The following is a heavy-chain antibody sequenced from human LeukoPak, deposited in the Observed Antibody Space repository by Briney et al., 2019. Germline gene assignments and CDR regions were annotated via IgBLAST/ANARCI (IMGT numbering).Heavy chain of an antibody. V-gene: IGHV3-30*02. J-gene: IGHJ4*02. CDR3: ATKLTYDFWSGYHDY. CDR2: IRYDGSNK. D-gene: IGHD3-3*01. CDR1: GFIFSSYG. Sequence: GGSLRLSCAASGFIFSSYGMHWVRQAPGKGLEWVAFIRYDGSNKYYADSVKGRFTISRDNSKNTLYLQMNGLRAEDTAVYYCATKLTYDFWSGYHDYWGQGTLVTVSS.